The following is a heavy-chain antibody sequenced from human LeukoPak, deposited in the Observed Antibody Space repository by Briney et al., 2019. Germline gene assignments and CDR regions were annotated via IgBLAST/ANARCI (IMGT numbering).Heavy chain of an antibody. V-gene: IGHV1-46*01. J-gene: IGHJ5*02. D-gene: IGHD5-18*01. CDR3: ARVASGRVYSYGYNWFDP. CDR1: GYTFTSYY. CDR2: INPSGGST. Sequence: GASVKVSCKASGYTFTSYYMHWVRQAPGQGLEWMGIINPSGGSTSYAQKFQGRVTMTRDTSTSTVCMELSSLRSEDTAVYYCARVASGRVYSYGYNWFDPWGQGTLVTVSS.